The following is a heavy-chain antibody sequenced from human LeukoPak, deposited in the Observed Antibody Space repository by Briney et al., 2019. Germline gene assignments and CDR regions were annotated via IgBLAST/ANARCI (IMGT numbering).Heavy chain of an antibody. CDR1: GGSISSYY. CDR3: ARGGTTVVTQNYFDY. J-gene: IGHJ4*02. CDR2: IYTSGST. D-gene: IGHD4-23*01. V-gene: IGHV4-4*07. Sequence: SETLSLTCTVSGGSISSYYWSWIRQPAGKGLEWIGRIYTSGSTNYNPSLKSRVTISVDTSKNQFSLKLSSVTAADTAVYYCARGGTTVVTQNYFDYWGQGTLVTVSS.